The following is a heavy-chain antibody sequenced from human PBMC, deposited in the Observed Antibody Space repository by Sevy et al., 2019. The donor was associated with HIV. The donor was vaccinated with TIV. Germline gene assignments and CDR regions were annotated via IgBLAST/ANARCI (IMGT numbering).Heavy chain of an antibody. D-gene: IGHD3-10*01. CDR2: TNQDGSEK. J-gene: IGHJ4*02. CDR3: ARETGSSHFDY. V-gene: IGHV3-7*01. CDR1: GFTFSKYW. Sequence: GGSLRLSCAASGFTFSKYWMSWVRQAPGKGLEWVANTNQDGSEKYYVDSVKGRFTISRDNGKNSLYLQMNSLRAEDTAVYYCARETGSSHFDYWGQGTLVTVSS.